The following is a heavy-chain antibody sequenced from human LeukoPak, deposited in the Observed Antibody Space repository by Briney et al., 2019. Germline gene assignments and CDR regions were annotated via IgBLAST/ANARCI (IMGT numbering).Heavy chain of an antibody. Sequence: PGGSLRLSCAASGFTFSNYNMNWVRQAPGKGLVWVSRINSDGSSTSYADSVKGRFTISRDNAKNTLYLQMNSLRVEDTAVYYCARDPGDGYNSDYWGQGTLVTVSS. CDR1: GFTFSNYN. V-gene: IGHV3-74*01. CDR3: ARDPGDGYNSDY. D-gene: IGHD5-24*01. J-gene: IGHJ4*02. CDR2: INSDGSST.